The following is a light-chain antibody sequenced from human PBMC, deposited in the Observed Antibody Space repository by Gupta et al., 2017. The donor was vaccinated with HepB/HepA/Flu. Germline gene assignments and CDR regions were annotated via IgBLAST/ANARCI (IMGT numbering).Light chain of an antibody. CDR1: QGITNY. J-gene: IGKJ1*01. CDR2: AAS. CDR3: QQSYSLPWT. Sequence: DIQMTQSPSSLAASVGDRVTITCRASQGITNYLNWYQQRPGRAPKFLIFAASNLRSGVPSRFSGGGDGTDFTLTISSLQPEDFATYYCQQSYSLPWTFGQGTKVEIK. V-gene: IGKV1-39*01.